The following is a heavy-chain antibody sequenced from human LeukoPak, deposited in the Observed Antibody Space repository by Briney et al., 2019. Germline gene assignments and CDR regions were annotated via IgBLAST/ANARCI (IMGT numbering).Heavy chain of an antibody. CDR1: GYTFTNYG. V-gene: IGHV1-18*01. CDR3: AGDIGYNYGSYFFDY. Sequence: ASVKVSCKASGYTFTNYGISWVRQAPGHGLEWMGWISPYNGNTNYAQNLQGRVTMTTDTSTSTAYMELRSLRSDDTAVYYCAGDIGYNYGSYFFDYWGQGTLVTVSS. J-gene: IGHJ4*02. CDR2: ISPYNGNT. D-gene: IGHD5-18*01.